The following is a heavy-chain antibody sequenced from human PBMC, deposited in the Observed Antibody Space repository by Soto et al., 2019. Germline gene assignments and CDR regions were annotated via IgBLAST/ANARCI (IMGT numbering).Heavy chain of an antibody. V-gene: IGHV1-69*13. D-gene: IGHD3-10*01. Sequence: ASVKVSCKASGGTFSSYAISWVRQAPGQGLEWMGGIIPIFGTANYAQKFQGRVTITADESTSTAYMELSSLRSEDTAVYYCARVRIPYGSDSNWFNPWGQGTLVTVSS. CDR3: ARVRIPYGSDSNWFNP. CDR2: IIPIFGTA. CDR1: GGTFSSYA. J-gene: IGHJ5*02.